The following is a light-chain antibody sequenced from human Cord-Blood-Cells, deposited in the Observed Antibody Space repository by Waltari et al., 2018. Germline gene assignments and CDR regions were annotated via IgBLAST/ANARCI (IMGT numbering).Light chain of an antibody. CDR3: QQYNSYWT. CDR1: QSISSW. V-gene: IGKV1-5*01. J-gene: IGKJ1*01. CDR2: DAS. Sequence: IQMTQSPSTLSASVGDRFTITCRASQSISSWLAWYQQKPGKAPKLLIYDASSLESGVPSRFSGSGSGTEFTLTISSLQPDDFATYYCQQYNSYWTFGQGTKVEIK.